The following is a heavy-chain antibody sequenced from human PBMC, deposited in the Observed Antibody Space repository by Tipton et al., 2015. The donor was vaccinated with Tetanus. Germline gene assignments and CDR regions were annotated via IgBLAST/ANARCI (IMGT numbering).Heavy chain of an antibody. CDR3: TRLWAAALDY. D-gene: IGHD4/OR15-4a*01. CDR2: IHTGGNT. J-gene: IGHJ4*02. CDR1: GFNFAHYG. V-gene: IGHV3-NL1*01. Sequence: SGFNFAHYGMHWVRQAPGKGLEWVSVIHTGGNTYYADSVKGRFTVSRDNSKNTFHLQMHSLRAEDTAAYYCTRLWAAALDYWGQGTLVTVSS.